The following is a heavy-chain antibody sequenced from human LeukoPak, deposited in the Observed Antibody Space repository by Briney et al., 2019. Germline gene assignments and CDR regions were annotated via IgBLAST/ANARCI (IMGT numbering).Heavy chain of an antibody. CDR2: IRYGGST. D-gene: IGHD6-13*01. J-gene: IGHJ4*02. CDR3: ARAAAVTNSWYYFDY. Sequence: SQTLSLTCTVSGDSFSSGDHHCSWIRQPPGKGLEWIGYIRYGGSTYYNPSLKSRVIISVDLSKNQFSLSLTSLSAADSAVYYCARAAAVTNSWYYFDYWGQGTLVTVSS. CDR1: GDSFSSGDHH. V-gene: IGHV4-30-4*01.